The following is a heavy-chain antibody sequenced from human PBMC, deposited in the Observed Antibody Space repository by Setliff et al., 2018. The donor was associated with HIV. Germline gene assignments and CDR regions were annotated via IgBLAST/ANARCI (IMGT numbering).Heavy chain of an antibody. Sequence: LSGGSISSGSYYWSWIRQPAGKGLEWIGHIYTSGSTNYNPSLKSRVTISVDTSKNQFSLKLSSVTAADTAVYYCARGTCSGSYRYFDFWGQGTLVTVSS. D-gene: IGHD1-26*01. CDR1: GGSISSGSYY. V-gene: IGHV4-61*09. CDR3: ARGTCSGSYRYFDF. J-gene: IGHJ4*02. CDR2: IYTSGST.